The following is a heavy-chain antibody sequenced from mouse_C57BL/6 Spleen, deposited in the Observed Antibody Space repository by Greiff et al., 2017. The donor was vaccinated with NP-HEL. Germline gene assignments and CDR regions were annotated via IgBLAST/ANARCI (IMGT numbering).Heavy chain of an antibody. CDR3: ARHLRGYYAMDY. CDR1: GFSLTSYG. J-gene: IGHJ4*01. V-gene: IGHV2-6-1*01. Sequence: QVQLKESGPGLVAPSQSLSITCTVSGFSLTSYGVHWVRQPPGKGLEWLVVIWSDGSTTYNSALKSRLSISKDNSKSQVFLKMNSLQTEDTAMYYCARHLRGYYAMDYWGQGTSVTVSS. CDR2: IWSDGST. D-gene: IGHD3-2*02.